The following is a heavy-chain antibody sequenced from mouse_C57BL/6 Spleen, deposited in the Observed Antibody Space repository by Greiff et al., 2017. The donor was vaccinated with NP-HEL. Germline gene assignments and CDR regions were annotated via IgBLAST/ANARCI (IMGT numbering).Heavy chain of an antibody. CDR2: IDPSDSYT. V-gene: IGHV1-69*01. D-gene: IGHD3-2*02. CDR3: ARGAQAHFDY. Sequence: VQLQQPGAELVMPGASVKLSCKASGYTFTSYWMHWVKQRPGQGLEWIGEIDPSDSYTNYNQKFKGKSTLTVDKSSSTASMQLSSLTSEDSAVYYCARGAQAHFDYWGQGTTLTVSS. CDR1: GYTFTSYW. J-gene: IGHJ2*01.